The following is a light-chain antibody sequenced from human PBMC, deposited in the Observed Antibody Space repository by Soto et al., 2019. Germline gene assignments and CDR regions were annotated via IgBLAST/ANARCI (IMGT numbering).Light chain of an antibody. J-gene: IGLJ2*01. V-gene: IGLV3-1*01. CDR3: QAWDNSIYVV. Sequence: SYELTQPPSVSVSPGQTASITCSGDNLGDKYACWYQQKPGQSPVLVIYQDSKRPSGIPERFSGSNSGNTATLTISGTQAVDEADYYCQAWDNSIYVVFGGGTKLTV. CDR1: NLGDKY. CDR2: QDS.